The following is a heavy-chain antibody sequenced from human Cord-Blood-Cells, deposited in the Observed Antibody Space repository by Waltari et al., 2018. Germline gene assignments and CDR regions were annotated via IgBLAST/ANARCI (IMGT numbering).Heavy chain of an antibody. CDR3: ARDQLVSGYFDY. Sequence: QVQLVKSGAEVKKPGASVKVSCKASGYTLTSYAMHWVRQAPAQRLEWLGWINAGNGNTKYSQKFQGRVTITRDTSASTAYMELSSLRSEDTAVYYCARDQLVSGYFDYWGQGTLVTVSS. CDR1: GYTLTSYA. CDR2: INAGNGNT. J-gene: IGHJ4*02. D-gene: IGHD6-6*01. V-gene: IGHV1-3*01.